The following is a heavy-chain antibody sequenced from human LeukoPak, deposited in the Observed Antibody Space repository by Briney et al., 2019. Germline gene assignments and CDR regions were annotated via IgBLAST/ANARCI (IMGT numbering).Heavy chain of an antibody. V-gene: IGHV3-53*01. Sequence: GGSLRLSCTVSGFTVSSNSMSWVRQAPGKGLEWVSFIYSDNTHYSDSVKGRLTISRDNSKNTLYLQMNSLRAEDTAVYYCAKDDDWGRYKHWGQGTLATVSS. CDR2: IYSDNT. D-gene: IGHD3-16*01. CDR3: AKDDDWGRYKH. CDR1: GFTVSSNS. J-gene: IGHJ1*01.